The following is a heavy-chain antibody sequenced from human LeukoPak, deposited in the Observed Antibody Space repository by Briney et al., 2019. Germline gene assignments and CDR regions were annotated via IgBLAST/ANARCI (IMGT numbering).Heavy chain of an antibody. D-gene: IGHD3-3*01. CDR2: IYYSGST. CDR1: GGSISSGDYY. Sequence: PSETLSLTCTVSGGSISSGDYYWGWIRQPPGKGLEWIGYIYYSGSTYYNPSLKSRVTISVDTSKNQFSLKLSSVTAADTAVYYCASGYYDFWSGYSYYFDYWGQGTLVTVSS. V-gene: IGHV4-30-4*01. J-gene: IGHJ4*02. CDR3: ASGYYDFWSGYSYYFDY.